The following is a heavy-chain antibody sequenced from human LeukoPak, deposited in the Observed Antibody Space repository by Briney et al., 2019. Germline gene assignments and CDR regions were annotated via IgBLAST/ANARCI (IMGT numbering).Heavy chain of an antibody. CDR3: ARHGITIFGVAPNWFDP. V-gene: IGHV4-38-2*01. CDR2: IYHSGST. Sequence: PSETLSLTCAVSGYSISSGYYWGWIRQPPGKGLEWIGSIYHSGSTYYNPSLKSRVTISLDTSKNQFSLRLSSVSAADTAVYYCARHGITIFGVAPNWFDPWGQGTLVTVSS. CDR1: GYSISSGYY. D-gene: IGHD3-3*01. J-gene: IGHJ5*02.